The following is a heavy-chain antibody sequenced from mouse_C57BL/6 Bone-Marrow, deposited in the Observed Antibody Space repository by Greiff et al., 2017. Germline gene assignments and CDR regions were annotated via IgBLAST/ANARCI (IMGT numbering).Heavy chain of an antibody. CDR2: IYPGSGST. Sequence: QVHVKQPGAELVKPGASVKMSCKASGYTFTSYWITWVKQRPGQGLEWIGDIYPGSGSTNYNEKFKSKATLTVDTSSSTAYMQLSSLTSEDSAVYYCARPQTAQATGCDYWGQGTTLTVSS. D-gene: IGHD3-2*02. CDR1: GYTFTSYW. V-gene: IGHV1-55*01. CDR3: ARPQTAQATGCDY. J-gene: IGHJ2*01.